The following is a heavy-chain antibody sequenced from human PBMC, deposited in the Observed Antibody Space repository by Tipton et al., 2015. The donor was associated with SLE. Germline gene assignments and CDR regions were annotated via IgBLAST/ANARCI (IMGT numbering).Heavy chain of an antibody. CDR1: GGSLTGYH. CDR2: INHSGGT. D-gene: IGHD4-17*01. V-gene: IGHV4-34*01. J-gene: IGHJ4*02. Sequence: LSLTCGVYGGSLTGYHWSWIHQPPGKGLEWIGEINHSGGTAYVQSFKRRLTISLDTSKNQFSLKLTSVTAADTAVYYCARGLRGLLYYWGQGTLVTVSS. CDR3: ARGLRGLLYY.